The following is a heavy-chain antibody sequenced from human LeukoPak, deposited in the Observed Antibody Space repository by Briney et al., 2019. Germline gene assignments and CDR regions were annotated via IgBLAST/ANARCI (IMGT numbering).Heavy chain of an antibody. CDR1: GFTFSSYA. J-gene: IGHJ4*02. CDR3: AKDLGYYDSSGLDY. CDR2: ISGSGGST. V-gene: IGHV3-23*01. Sequence: PGGSLRLSCAASGFTFSSYAMSWVRQAPGKGLEWVSAISGSGGSTYYADSVKGRFTISRDNSKNTLYLQMNSLRAEDTAVYYCAKDLGYYDSSGLDYWGQGTLVTVFS. D-gene: IGHD3-22*01.